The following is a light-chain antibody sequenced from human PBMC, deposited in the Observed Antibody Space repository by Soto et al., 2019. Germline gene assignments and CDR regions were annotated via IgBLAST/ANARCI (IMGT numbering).Light chain of an antibody. V-gene: IGKV1-39*01. CDR3: QQSYSTLWT. CDR1: RTIDNY. CDR2: AAS. Sequence: IQMTQSPSSLSASVGDRVTITCRASRTIDNYLNWYQQRAGKAPKLLIYAASSLQSGVPSRVSGNGSGTDFTLTISSLQSEDCATYYCQQSYSTLWTFGQGTIVDIK. J-gene: IGKJ1*01.